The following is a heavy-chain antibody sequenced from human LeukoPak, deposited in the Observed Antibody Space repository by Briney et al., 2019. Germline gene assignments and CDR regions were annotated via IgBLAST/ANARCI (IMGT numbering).Heavy chain of an antibody. CDR2: IDASGDT. V-gene: IGHV4-4*07. D-gene: IGHD5-18*01. J-gene: IGHJ4*02. Sequence: SETLSLTCTVSGGXISSYYWSWIRQPAGKGLEWIGRIDASGDTNYNPSLKSRVTMSVDTSKNQFSLKMSSVTAADTAVYYCARDGYTYGYTCFDNWGQGTLVTVSS. CDR3: ARDGYTYGYTCFDN. CDR1: GGXISSYY.